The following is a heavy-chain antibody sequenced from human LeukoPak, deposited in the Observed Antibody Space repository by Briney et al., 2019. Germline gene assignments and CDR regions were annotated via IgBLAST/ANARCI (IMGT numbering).Heavy chain of an antibody. J-gene: IGHJ6*02. CDR1: GYRFSPYW. V-gene: IGHV3-7*03. CDR3: ARGGGLDV. D-gene: IGHD3-16*01. Sequence: GGSLRLSCAASGYRFSPYWMSWVRQPPGKGLEWVASINHNGNVNYYVDSVKGRFTISRDNAKNSLYLQMSNLRAEDTAVYFCARGGGLDVWGQGATVTVSS. CDR2: INHNGNVN.